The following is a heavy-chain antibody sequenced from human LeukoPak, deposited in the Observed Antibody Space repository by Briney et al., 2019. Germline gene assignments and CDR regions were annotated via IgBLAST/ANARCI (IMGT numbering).Heavy chain of an antibody. CDR2: MSYDGRNK. CDR3: AKDLKAARPDYFDY. V-gene: IGHV3-30*18. CDR1: GFTFSSYG. J-gene: IGHJ4*02. D-gene: IGHD6-6*01. Sequence: GGSLRLSCAASGFTFSSYGMHWVRQAPGKGLEWVAVMSYDGRNKYYADSVKGRFTISRDNSKNTLYLQMNSLRAEDTAVYYCAKDLKAARPDYFDYWGQGTLVTVSS.